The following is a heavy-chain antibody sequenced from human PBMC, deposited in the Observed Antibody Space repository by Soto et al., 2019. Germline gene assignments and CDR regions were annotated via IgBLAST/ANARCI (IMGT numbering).Heavy chain of an antibody. J-gene: IGHJ6*02. V-gene: IGHV4-30-4*01. Sequence: SETLSLTCTVSCGSISSGDYYWSWIRQPPGKGLEWIGYIYYSGSNYYNPSLKSRVTISVDTSKNQFSLKLSSVTAADTAVYYCARDSSNTAMGSSYYYYGMDVWGQGTTVTVSS. CDR3: ARDSSNTAMGSSYYYYGMDV. D-gene: IGHD5-18*01. CDR2: IYYSGSN. CDR1: CGSISSGDYY.